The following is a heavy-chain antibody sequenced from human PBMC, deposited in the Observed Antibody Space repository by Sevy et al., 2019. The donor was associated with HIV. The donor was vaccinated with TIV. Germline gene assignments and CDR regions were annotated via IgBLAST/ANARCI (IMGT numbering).Heavy chain of an antibody. Sequence: GGSLRLSCVASGFTFDDYAMHWVRQVPGKGLEWVAGISWNSGILGYVDSVKGRFTISRDDAKNSLSLQMNSLRPEDTAVYYCARDLPPSATTVAHFDYWGQGTLVTVSS. J-gene: IGHJ4*02. CDR3: ARDLPPSATTVAHFDY. CDR2: ISWNSGIL. CDR1: GFTFDDYA. D-gene: IGHD4-17*01. V-gene: IGHV3-9*01.